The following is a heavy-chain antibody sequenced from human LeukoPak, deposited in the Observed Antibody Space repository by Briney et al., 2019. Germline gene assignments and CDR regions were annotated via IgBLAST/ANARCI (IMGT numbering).Heavy chain of an antibody. Sequence: SQTLSLTCAVSGGSISSGGYSWSWIRQPPGKGLEWIGYIYYSGSTNYNPSLKSRVTISVDTSKNQFSLKLSSVTAADTAVYYCARLPDAFDIWGQGTMVTVSS. CDR1: GGSISSGGYS. V-gene: IGHV4-30-4*07. J-gene: IGHJ3*02. CDR2: IYYSGST. CDR3: ARLPDAFDI.